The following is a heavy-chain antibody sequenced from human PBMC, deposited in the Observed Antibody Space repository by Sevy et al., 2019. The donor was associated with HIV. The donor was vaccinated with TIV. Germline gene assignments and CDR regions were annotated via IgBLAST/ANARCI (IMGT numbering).Heavy chain of an antibody. CDR3: ARRYCSSTSCYVPGYYGMDV. D-gene: IGHD2-2*01. Sequence: SETLSLTCTVSGGFVTSTSYYWAWIRQSPGKGLEWIGSIYNSGSTYYNPSLKSRVTISVHTSKNQFSLKLSSVTAADTAVYYCARRYCSSTSCYVPGYYGMDVWGQGTPVTVSS. CDR1: GGFVTSTSYY. J-gene: IGHJ6*02. CDR2: IYNSGST. V-gene: IGHV4-39*01.